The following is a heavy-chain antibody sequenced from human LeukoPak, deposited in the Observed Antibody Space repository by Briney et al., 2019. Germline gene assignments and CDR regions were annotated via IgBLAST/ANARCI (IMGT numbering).Heavy chain of an antibody. CDR1: GFTVSSNY. V-gene: IGHV3-53*01. CDR3: ASPSSGQSFDI. CDR2: IYTGGNT. D-gene: IGHD6-19*01. J-gene: IGHJ3*02. Sequence: GGSLRLSCAASGFTVSSNYMNWVRQAPGKGLEWVSVIYTGGNTYYADSVKGRFTISRDNSKNTLYLQMHSLGAEDTAVYYCASPSSGQSFDIWGQGTVVTVSS.